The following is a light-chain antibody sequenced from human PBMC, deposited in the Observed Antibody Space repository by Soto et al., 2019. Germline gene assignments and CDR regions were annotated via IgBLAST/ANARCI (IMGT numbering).Light chain of an antibody. V-gene: IGKV1-12*01. CDR1: QDINIW. Sequence: DIQMPQSPSSVSASVGDRVTITCRASQDINIWLAWYQQKPGLAPNLLIYRASRLIGGVPSRFSGSGSGTDFTLTIRSLQPEDLATYYCQQGKDFPLTFGGGTKVEIK. J-gene: IGKJ4*01. CDR2: RAS. CDR3: QQGKDFPLT.